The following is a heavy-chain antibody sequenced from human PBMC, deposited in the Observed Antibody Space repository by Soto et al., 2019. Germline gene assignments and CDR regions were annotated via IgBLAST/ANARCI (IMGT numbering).Heavy chain of an antibody. V-gene: IGHV3-30*03. J-gene: IGHJ2*01. CDR1: EFTFSSDG. D-gene: IGHD5-18*01. Sequence: GGSLRLSCTASEFTFSSDGIHWVRQTPGRGLEWVTLISYDGSNIYYVDSVKGRFTVSRDNSKNTVYLQMNSLRAEDTAVYFCARDPLWGTAMVLWYFDLWGRGTLVTVSS. CDR2: ISYDGSNI. CDR3: ARDPLWGTAMVLWYFDL.